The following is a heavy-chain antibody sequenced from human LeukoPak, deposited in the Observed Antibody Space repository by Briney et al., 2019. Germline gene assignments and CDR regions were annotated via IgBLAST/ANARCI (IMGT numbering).Heavy chain of an antibody. V-gene: IGHV4-34*01. D-gene: IGHD6-19*01. Sequence: PSETLSLTCAVYGGSFSGYYWSWIRQPPGKGLEWIGEINHSGSTNYNPSLKSRVTISVDTSKNQFSLKLSSVTAADTAVYYCARAVAGTPDAFDIWGQGTMVTVSS. CDR2: INHSGST. CDR3: ARAVAGTPDAFDI. CDR1: GGSFSGYY. J-gene: IGHJ3*02.